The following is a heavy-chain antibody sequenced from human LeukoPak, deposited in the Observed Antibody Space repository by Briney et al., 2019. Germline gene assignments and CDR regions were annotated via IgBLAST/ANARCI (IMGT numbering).Heavy chain of an antibody. J-gene: IGHJ4*02. CDR3: ARALTTLDY. V-gene: IGHV3-48*03. CDR2: INGDSTAK. Sequence: KTGGSLRLSCAASEFNLIRHDMNWVRQAPGKGLEWIALINGDSTAKHYADSVEGRFFISRDNDRNLMYLQMNSLRAEDTAVYYCARALTTLDYWGQGTRVTVSS. D-gene: IGHD4-11*01. CDR1: EFNLIRHD.